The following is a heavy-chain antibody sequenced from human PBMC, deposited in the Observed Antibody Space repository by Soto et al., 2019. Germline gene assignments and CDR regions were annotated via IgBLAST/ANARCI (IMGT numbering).Heavy chain of an antibody. CDR2: TYYRSRWYN. CDR3: AGTTSHQWYYMDV. Sequence: PSQTLSLTCAIFGDSVSSNSAAWNCIRLSPSRGLEWLARTYYRSRWYNDYAVSVRSRITVNPDTSKNQFSLQLTSVTPEDTAVYYCAGTTSHQWYYMDVWGKGTTVTVSS. J-gene: IGHJ6*03. V-gene: IGHV6-1*01. D-gene: IGHD1-7*01. CDR1: GDSVSSNSAA.